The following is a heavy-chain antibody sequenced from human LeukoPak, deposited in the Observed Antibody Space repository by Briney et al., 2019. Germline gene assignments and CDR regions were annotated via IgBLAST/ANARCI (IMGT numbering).Heavy chain of an antibody. CDR1: GYTFTGYY. CDR3: ARDCSGGSCYGAFDI. CDR2: INPNNGGT. Sequence: ASVKVSCTASGYTFTGYYIHWVRQAPGQGLEWMGWINPNNGGTNYVQKFQGWVTMTRDTSISTAYMELSRLRSNDTAVYYCARDCSGGSCYGAFDIWGQGTMVTVSS. V-gene: IGHV1-2*04. J-gene: IGHJ3*02. D-gene: IGHD2-15*01.